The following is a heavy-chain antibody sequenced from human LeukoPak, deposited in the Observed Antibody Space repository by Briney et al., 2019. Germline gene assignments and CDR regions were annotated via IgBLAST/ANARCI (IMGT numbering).Heavy chain of an antibody. Sequence: GGSLRLSCSASGFTFSSYAMHWVRQAPGKGLEYVSAISSNGGSTYYADSVKGRFTISRDNSKNTLYLQMSSLRAEDTAVYYCVKDREYYYDSSGHFDYWGQGTLVTVSS. D-gene: IGHD3-22*01. CDR1: GFTFSSYA. CDR2: ISSNGGST. J-gene: IGHJ4*02. CDR3: VKDREYYYDSSGHFDY. V-gene: IGHV3-64D*09.